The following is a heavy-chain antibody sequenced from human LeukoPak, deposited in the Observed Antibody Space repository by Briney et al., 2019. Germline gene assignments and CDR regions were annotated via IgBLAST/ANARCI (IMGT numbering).Heavy chain of an antibody. V-gene: IGHV3-33*06. Sequence: GGSLRLSCAASGFTFSSYGMHWVRQAPGKGLEWVAVIWYDGSNKYYADSVKGRFTISRDNSKNTLYLQMNSLRAEDTAVYYCAKDFLVNYGILTGYYPYYYYMDVWGKGTTVTVSS. J-gene: IGHJ6*03. CDR3: AKDFLVNYGILTGYYPYYYYMDV. CDR2: IWYDGSNK. D-gene: IGHD3-9*01. CDR1: GFTFSSYG.